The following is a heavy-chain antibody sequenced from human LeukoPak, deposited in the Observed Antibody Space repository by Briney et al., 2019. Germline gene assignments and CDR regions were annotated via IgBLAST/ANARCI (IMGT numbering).Heavy chain of an antibody. V-gene: IGHV1-2*02. CDR3: ARSCGGDCYILDS. J-gene: IGHJ4*02. D-gene: IGHD2-21*02. Sequence: EASVKVSCKASGYXFSAYYMYWVREAPGQGLEWMGWINPNTGDTNYAQNFQGRVTMTRDTSISTVYMEVSRLRSDDTAVYYCARSCGGDCYILDSWGQGTLVTVSS. CDR2: INPNTGDT. CDR1: GYXFSAYY.